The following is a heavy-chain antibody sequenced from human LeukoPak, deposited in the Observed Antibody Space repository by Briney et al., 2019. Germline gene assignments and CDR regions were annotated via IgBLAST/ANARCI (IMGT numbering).Heavy chain of an antibody. CDR3: ARDFRAAMVSDWFDP. Sequence: SVKVSCKASGGTFSSYAISWVRQAPGQGLEWMGGIIPIFGTANYAQKFQGRVTMTRDTSISTAYMELSRLRSDDTAVYYCARDFRAAMVSDWFDPWGQGTLVTVSS. V-gene: IGHV1-69*05. CDR2: IIPIFGTA. CDR1: GGTFSSYA. J-gene: IGHJ5*02. D-gene: IGHD5-18*01.